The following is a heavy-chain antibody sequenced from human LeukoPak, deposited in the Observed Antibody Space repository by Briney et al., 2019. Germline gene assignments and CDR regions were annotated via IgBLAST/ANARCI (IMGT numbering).Heavy chain of an antibody. Sequence: ASVKVSCKASGYTFTSYDINWERQATGQGLEWMGWMNPNSGNTGYAQKFQGRVTMTRNTSISAAYMELSSLRSEDTAVYYCARGRTVVRGVNELGYWGQGTLVTGSS. D-gene: IGHD3-10*01. CDR2: MNPNSGNT. CDR1: GYTFTSYD. V-gene: IGHV1-8*01. J-gene: IGHJ4*02. CDR3: ARGRTVVRGVNELGY.